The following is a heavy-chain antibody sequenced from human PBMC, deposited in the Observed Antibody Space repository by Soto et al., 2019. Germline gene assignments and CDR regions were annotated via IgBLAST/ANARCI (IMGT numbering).Heavy chain of an antibody. CDR3: AKDPGYRQLAYYFDY. D-gene: IGHD6-6*01. CDR2: ISYDGSNK. CDR1: GFTFSSYG. J-gene: IGHJ4*02. V-gene: IGHV3-30*18. Sequence: PGGSLRLSCAASGFTFSSYGMHWVRQAPGKGLEWVAVISYDGSNKYYADSVKGRFTISRDNSKNTLYLQMNSLRAEDTAVYYCAKDPGYRQLAYYFDYWGQGTLVTVSS.